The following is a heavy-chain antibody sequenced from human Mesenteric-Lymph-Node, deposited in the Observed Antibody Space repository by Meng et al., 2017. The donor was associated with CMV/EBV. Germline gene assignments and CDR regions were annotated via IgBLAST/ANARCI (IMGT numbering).Heavy chain of an antibody. J-gene: IGHJ6*02. V-gene: IGHV3-33*01. Sequence: GESLKISCAASGFTFSSYGMHWVRQAPGKGLEWVAVIWYDGSNKYYEDSVKGRFTISRDNAKNSLYLQMNSLRAEDTAVYYCARDHYDFWSGYYSYYYGMDVWGQGTTVTVSS. CDR3: ARDHYDFWSGYYSYYYGMDV. D-gene: IGHD3-3*01. CDR2: IWYDGSNK. CDR1: GFTFSSYG.